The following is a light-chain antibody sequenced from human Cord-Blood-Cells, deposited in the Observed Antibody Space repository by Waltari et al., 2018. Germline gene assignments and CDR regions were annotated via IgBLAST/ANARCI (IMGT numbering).Light chain of an antibody. CDR1: TGHSSYI. J-gene: IGLJ3*02. CDR3: ETWDSNTRV. V-gene: IGLV4-60*03. Sequence: QPVLTQSSSASASLGPSVKLTCTLNTGHSSYIIAWHQQQPGKAPRYLMKLEGSGSYNKGSGVPDRFSGSSSGADRYLTISNLQSEDEADYYCETWDSNTRVFGGGTKLTVL. CDR2: LEGSGSY.